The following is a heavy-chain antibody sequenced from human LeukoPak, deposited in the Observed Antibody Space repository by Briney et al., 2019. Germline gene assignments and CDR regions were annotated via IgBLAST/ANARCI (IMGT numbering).Heavy chain of an antibody. CDR2: IKQDGSEK. V-gene: IGHV3-7*01. CDR3: ARHFGSGYDFWSGYYPDYYYMDV. CDR1: GFTFSSYW. Sequence: GGSLRLSCAASGFTFSSYWMSWVRQAPGKGLEWVANIKQDGSEKYYVDSVKGRFTISRDNAKNSLYLQMNSLRAEDTAVYYCARHFGSGYDFWSGYYPDYYYMDVWGKGTTVTVSS. J-gene: IGHJ6*03. D-gene: IGHD3-3*01.